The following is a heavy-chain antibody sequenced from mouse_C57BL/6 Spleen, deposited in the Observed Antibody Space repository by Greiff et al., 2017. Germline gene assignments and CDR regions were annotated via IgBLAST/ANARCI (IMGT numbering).Heavy chain of an antibody. D-gene: IGHD2-3*01. CDR3: AYEGAMDY. CDR2: INPNNGGT. V-gene: IGHV1-26*01. CDR1: GYTFTDYY. Sequence: EVQLQQSGPELVKPGASVKISCKASGYTFTDYYMNWVKQSHGKSLEWIGDINPNNGGTSYNQKFKGKATLTVDKSSSTAYMELRSLTSEDSAVYYCAYEGAMDYWGQGTSGTVSS. J-gene: IGHJ4*01.